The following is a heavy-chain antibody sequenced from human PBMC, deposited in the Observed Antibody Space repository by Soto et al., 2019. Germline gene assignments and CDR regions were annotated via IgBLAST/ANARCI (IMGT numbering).Heavy chain of an antibody. D-gene: IGHD6-19*01. Sequence: EVQRVESGGGLVQPGGSLRLSCAASGFTFSNYWMHWVRLPPGKGLLWVSRINIGGSAANYAGSVEGRFTVSRDDAKNTLYLQMNSLRDDDTAVYYCVSGTNGWYGIDYWGQGAPVTVSS. J-gene: IGHJ4*02. CDR3: VSGTNGWYGIDY. CDR2: INIGGSAA. CDR1: GFTFSNYW. V-gene: IGHV3-74*01.